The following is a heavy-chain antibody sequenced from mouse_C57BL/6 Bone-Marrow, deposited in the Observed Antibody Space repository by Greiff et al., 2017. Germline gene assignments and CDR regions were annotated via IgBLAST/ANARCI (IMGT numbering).Heavy chain of an antibody. D-gene: IGHD1-1*01. J-gene: IGHJ3*01. CDR1: GYTFTSYW. Sequence: QVQLQQPGAELVMPGASVKLSCKASGYTFTSYWMHWVKQRPGQGLEWIGEIDPSDSYTNYNQKFKGKSTLTVDKSSSTAYMQLSSLTSEDSAVYYCAREYDYYGSSYGFAYWGQGTLVTVSA. CDR3: AREYDYYGSSYGFAY. V-gene: IGHV1-69*01. CDR2: IDPSDSYT.